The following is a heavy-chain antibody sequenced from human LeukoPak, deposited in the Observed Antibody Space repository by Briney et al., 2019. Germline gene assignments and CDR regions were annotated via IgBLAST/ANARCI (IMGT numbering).Heavy chain of an antibody. V-gene: IGHV3-23*01. D-gene: IGHD2-2*01. J-gene: IGHJ6*03. CDR3: AKGGGYCSSTSCYKYYYYYYMDV. Sequence: GGSLRLSCAASGFTFSSYAMSWVRQAPGKGLEWVSAISGSGGSTYYADSVKGRFTISRDNSKNTLYLQMNSLRAEDTAVYYCAKGGGYCSSTSCYKYYYYYYMDVWGKGTTVTVSS. CDR1: GFTFSSYA. CDR2: ISGSGGST.